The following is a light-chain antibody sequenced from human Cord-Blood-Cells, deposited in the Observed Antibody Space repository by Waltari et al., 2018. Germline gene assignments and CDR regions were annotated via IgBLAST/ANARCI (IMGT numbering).Light chain of an antibody. V-gene: IGLV4-69*01. CDR2: LNSDGSH. Sequence: QLVLTQSPSASASLGASVKLTCTLSSGHSSYAIAWHQQQPEKGPRYLMKLNSDGSHGKGEGLPARLAGSSSGAERYLPIASLQSEDEADYYCQTWGTGIWVFGGGTKLTVL. CDR1: SGHSSYA. CDR3: QTWGTGIWV. J-gene: IGLJ3*02.